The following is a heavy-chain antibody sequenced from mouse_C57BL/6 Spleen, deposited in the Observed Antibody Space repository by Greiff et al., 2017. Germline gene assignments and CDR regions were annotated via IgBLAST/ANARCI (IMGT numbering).Heavy chain of an antibody. CDR2: ISSGSSTN. D-gene: IGHD2-3*01. J-gene: IGHJ3*01. V-gene: IGHV5-17*01. Sequence: EVMLVESGGGLVKPGGSLKLSCAASGFPFSDYGMHWVRQAPEKGLVWVAYISSGSSTNYYADTVKGRFTISRDNAKNTLFLQMTSLRSEDTAMYYCARADGYYAAFAYWGQGTLVTVSA. CDR1: GFPFSDYG. CDR3: ARADGYYAAFAY.